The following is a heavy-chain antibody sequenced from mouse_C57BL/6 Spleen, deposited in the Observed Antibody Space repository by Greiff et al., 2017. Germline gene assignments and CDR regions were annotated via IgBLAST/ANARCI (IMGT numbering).Heavy chain of an antibody. Sequence: QVQLQQSGAELVKPGASVKISCKASGYAFSSYWMNWVKQRPGKGLEWIGQIYPGDGDTNYNGKFKGKATLTADKSSSTAYMQLSSLTSEDSAVYFCARSPYYYGSRGAMDYWGQGTSVTVSS. CDR2: IYPGDGDT. D-gene: IGHD1-1*01. CDR3: ARSPYYYGSRGAMDY. V-gene: IGHV1-80*01. J-gene: IGHJ4*01. CDR1: GYAFSSYW.